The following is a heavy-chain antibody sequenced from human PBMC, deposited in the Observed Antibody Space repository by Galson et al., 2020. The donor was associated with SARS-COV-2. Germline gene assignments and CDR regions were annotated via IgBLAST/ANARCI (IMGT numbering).Heavy chain of an antibody. Sequence: GESLKISCKASGYTFIGHFIHWVKQAPGQGLEWMGWINPNTGATHFVQKFQGRLTMTRDTSISTLYMELDSLTHDDTAVYYCARENADYDDSTGYWDGYWGQGTLVTVSS. CDR2: INPNTGAT. J-gene: IGHJ4*02. V-gene: IGHV1-2*02. CDR1: GYTFIGHF. D-gene: IGHD3-22*01. CDR3: ARENADYDDSTGYWDGY.